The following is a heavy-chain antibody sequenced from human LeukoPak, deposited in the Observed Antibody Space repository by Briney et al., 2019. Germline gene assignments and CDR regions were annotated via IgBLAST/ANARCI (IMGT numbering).Heavy chain of an antibody. J-gene: IGHJ5*02. D-gene: IGHD2-2*01. CDR3: ARQDSSTSRNWFDP. V-gene: IGHV1-69*06. CDR1: GGTFSSYA. CDR2: IIPIFGTA. Sequence: VKVSCKASGGTFSSYAISWVRQAPGQGLEWMGGIIPIFGTANYAQKFQGRVTITADKSTSTAYMELSSLRSEDTAVYYCARQDSSTSRNWFDPWGQGTLVTVSS.